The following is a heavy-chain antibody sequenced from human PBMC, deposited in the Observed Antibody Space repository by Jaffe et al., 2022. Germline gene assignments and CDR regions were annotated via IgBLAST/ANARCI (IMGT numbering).Heavy chain of an antibody. J-gene: IGHJ2*01. V-gene: IGHV3-66*02. CDR1: GFTVSSNY. CDR3: ARAPYYYDSSGYPYWYFDL. Sequence: EVQLVESGGGLVQPGGSLRLSCAASGFTVSSNYMSWVRQAPGKGLEWVSVIYSGGSTYYADSVKGRFTISRDNSKNTLYLQMNSLRAEDTAVYYCARAPYYYDSSGYPYWYFDLWGRGTLVTVSS. CDR2: IYSGGST. D-gene: IGHD3-22*01.